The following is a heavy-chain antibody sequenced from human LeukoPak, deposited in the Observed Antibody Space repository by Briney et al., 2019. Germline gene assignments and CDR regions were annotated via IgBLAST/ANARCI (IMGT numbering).Heavy chain of an antibody. V-gene: IGHV4-59*08. CDR3: ARHATYYYDSSGSNWFDP. J-gene: IGHJ5*02. Sequence: SETLSLTCTVSGGTISRYYWSWIRQPPGKGLEWIGYIYYSGSTNYNPSLKSRVTISVDTSKNQFSLKLSSVTAADTAVYYCARHATYYYDSSGSNWFDPWGQGTLATVSS. D-gene: IGHD3-22*01. CDR2: IYYSGST. CDR1: GGTISRYY.